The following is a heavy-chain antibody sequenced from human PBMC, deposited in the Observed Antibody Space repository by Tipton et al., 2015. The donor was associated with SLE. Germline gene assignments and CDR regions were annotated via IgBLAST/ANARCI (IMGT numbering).Heavy chain of an antibody. Sequence: TLSLTCTVSGGSVSSGSYYWSWIRQPPGKGLEWIGLIYYSGSTRYNPSLKSRVTMSVDTSKNQFSLKLRSVTAADTAVYYCARDRTSDFWGHMDVWGKGTTVTVSS. CDR1: GGSVSSGSYY. J-gene: IGHJ6*03. CDR2: IYYSGST. V-gene: IGHV4-61*01. CDR3: ARDRTSDFWGHMDV. D-gene: IGHD3-3*01.